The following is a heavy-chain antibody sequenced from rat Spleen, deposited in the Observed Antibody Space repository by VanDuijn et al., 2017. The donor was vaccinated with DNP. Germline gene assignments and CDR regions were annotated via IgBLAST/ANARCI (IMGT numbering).Heavy chain of an antibody. CDR3: ARPHYYSSGGFAY. CDR2: IGYDGDSN. V-gene: IGHV5-22*01. J-gene: IGHJ3*01. Sequence: EVQLVESGGDLVQPGRSLKLSCAASGFTFSDYYMAWVRQTPTEGLAWVAYIGYDGDSNYNGDSVQGRFTISRDNAKSTLYLQMNSLRSEDMATYYCARPHYYSSGGFAYWGQGTLVTVSS. CDR1: GFTFSDYY. D-gene: IGHD1-1*01.